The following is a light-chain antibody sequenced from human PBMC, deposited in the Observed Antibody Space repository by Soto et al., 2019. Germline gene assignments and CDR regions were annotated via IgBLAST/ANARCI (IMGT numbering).Light chain of an antibody. Sequence: DIQMAQSPSSLSASVGDRVSITCRASQNIGTYLNWYQEKPGKTPKILIYAASSLHGGVPPRFSGRGSGTDFTLTISSLQPEDFATYYCQQSSSVPLPFATGTKVYI. V-gene: IGKV1-39*01. J-gene: IGKJ3*01. CDR3: QQSSSVPLP. CDR2: AAS. CDR1: QNIGTY.